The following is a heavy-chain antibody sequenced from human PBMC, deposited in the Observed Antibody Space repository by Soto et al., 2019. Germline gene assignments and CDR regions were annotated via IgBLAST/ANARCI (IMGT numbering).Heavy chain of an antibody. D-gene: IGHD6-13*01. CDR3: ARAPAPLYSCSWYYFDY. CDR1: GGTISSWY. V-gene: IGHV4-59*01. J-gene: IGHJ4*02. CDR2: IYYSGST. Sequence: SETLSLTCTVSGGTISSWYWSWIRQPPGKGLEWIGYIYYSGSTNCNPSLKSRVTISVDTSKNQFSLKLSSVTAADTAVDYCARAPAPLYSCSWYYFDYWGQGTLVTVSS.